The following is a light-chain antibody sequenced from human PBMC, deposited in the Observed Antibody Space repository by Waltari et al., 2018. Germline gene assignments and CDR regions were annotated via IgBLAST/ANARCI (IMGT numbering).Light chain of an antibody. V-gene: IGKV3-15*01. CDR3: QRTGPVA. CDR2: GAS. Sequence: EIVMKHSPATMSVSPGEGATLSCRASQSVSRNLAWYQQEPGQAPRRLIYGASTRATGIPARFSGSGSGTEFTLTISSLQSEDFAVYYCQRTGPVAFGQGTKVEIK. J-gene: IGKJ1*01. CDR1: QSVSRN.